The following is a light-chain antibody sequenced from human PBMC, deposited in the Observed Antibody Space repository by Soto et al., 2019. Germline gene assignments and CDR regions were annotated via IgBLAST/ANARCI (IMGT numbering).Light chain of an antibody. CDR2: DAS. CDR3: QQYNSYPIT. CDR1: QSISNW. J-gene: IGKJ1*01. V-gene: IGKV1-5*01. Sequence: DIQMTQSPSILPASVGDRVTITCRASQSISNWLAWYQQKPGKAPKLLIYDASSLESGVPSRFSGSGSGTEFTLTISSLQPDDFATYYCQQYNSYPITFGQGTKVDIK.